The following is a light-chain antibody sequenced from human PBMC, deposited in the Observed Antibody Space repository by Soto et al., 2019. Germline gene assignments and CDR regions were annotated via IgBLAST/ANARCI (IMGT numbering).Light chain of an antibody. CDR1: SSNIGSNY. Sequence: QSVLTQPPSASGTPGQRVTISCSGSSSNIGSNYVYWYQQLPGTAPKLLIYRNNHRPSGVPDRFSGSKSGTSASLAISGLRSEDEADYYCAAWDDSLSGNYVFGTGTKVTVL. J-gene: IGLJ1*01. CDR2: RNN. CDR3: AAWDDSLSGNYV. V-gene: IGLV1-47*01.